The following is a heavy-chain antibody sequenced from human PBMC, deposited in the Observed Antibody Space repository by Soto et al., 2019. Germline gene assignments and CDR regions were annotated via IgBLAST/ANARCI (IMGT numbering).Heavy chain of an antibody. CDR2: IHYTGGT. J-gene: IGHJ4*02. D-gene: IGHD1-26*01. Sequence: QVQLQESGPRLVKPSETLSLTCTVSGGSISGAYWAWIRRPPEKGLGYIGHIHYTGGTNYNPSLQSRVTMSVDTSRNQFSLKLSSVTAADTAVYCCARHATGGTYPLDYWGQGILVTVSS. CDR3: ARHATGGTYPLDY. V-gene: IGHV4-59*08. CDR1: GGSISGAY.